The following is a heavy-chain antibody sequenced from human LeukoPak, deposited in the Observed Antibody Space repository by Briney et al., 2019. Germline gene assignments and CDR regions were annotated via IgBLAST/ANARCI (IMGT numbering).Heavy chain of an antibody. J-gene: IGHJ4*02. V-gene: IGHV3-66*04. CDR1: GFTVSSNY. D-gene: IGHD3-22*01. CDR3: ARRHYDRTGYYYVD. CDR2: MFTNGDT. Sequence: GGSLRLSCAASGFTVSSNYMSWVGQAPGKGLEWVSVMFTNGDTNYADSVKGRFTISRDSFQNTLYLQMSSLRAEDTAVYFCARRHYDRTGYYYVDWGQGTLVTVSS.